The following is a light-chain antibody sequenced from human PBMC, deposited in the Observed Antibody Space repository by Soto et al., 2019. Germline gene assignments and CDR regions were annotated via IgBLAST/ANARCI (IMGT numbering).Light chain of an antibody. Sequence: DILMTQSPSSLSASVGDRVTITCRASQGINNYLVWYQQKPGKLPKLLISGASTVQSGVPSRFSGSQSGTDFTLTISSLQPEEVATYYCQKFNSAPFTFGPGTKVDIK. CDR2: GAS. V-gene: IGKV1-27*01. CDR1: QGINNY. CDR3: QKFNSAPFT. J-gene: IGKJ3*01.